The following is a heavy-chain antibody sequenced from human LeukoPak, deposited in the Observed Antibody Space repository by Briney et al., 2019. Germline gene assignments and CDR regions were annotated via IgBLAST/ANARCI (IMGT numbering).Heavy chain of an antibody. D-gene: IGHD3-9*01. CDR3: ARQQLRYFDTEEYYFDY. CDR1: GGSISSYY. V-gene: IGHV4-59*01. CDR2: IYYSGST. Sequence: SATLSLTCTVSGGSISSYYWSWIRPPPGKGLAWIGYIYYSGSTNYNPSLKSRVTISVDTSKNQFSLKLSSVTAADTAVYYCARQQLRYFDTEEYYFDYWGQGTLVTVSS. J-gene: IGHJ4*02.